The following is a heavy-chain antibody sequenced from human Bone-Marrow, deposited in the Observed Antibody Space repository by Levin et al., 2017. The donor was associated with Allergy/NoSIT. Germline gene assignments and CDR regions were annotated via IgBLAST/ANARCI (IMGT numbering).Heavy chain of an antibody. D-gene: IGHD3-3*01. CDR1: GFTFSDSY. Sequence: GESLKISCVASGFTFSDSYMTWIRQAPGKGLEWVSDITSTGRTISYADSVKGRFIISRDNAKNSLYLEMNGLRAEDTAVYFCARDPRLFIPLFGGEHYYHHAMDVWGQGTTVTVSS. CDR3: ARDPRLFIPLFGGEHYYHHAMDV. V-gene: IGHV3-11*01. CDR2: ITSTGRTI. J-gene: IGHJ6*02.